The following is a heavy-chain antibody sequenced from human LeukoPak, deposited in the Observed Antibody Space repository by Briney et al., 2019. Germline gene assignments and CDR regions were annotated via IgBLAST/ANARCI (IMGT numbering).Heavy chain of an antibody. CDR2: IFSGGST. V-gene: IGHV3-53*01. Sequence: QSGGSLRLSCAASGFTVSSIHMSWVRQAPGKGLEWVSVIFSGGSTYYTDSVKGRFTISRDNSKNTLYLQMSSLRAEDTAIYYCARAQTPAFDIWGQGTMVTVSS. J-gene: IGHJ3*02. CDR1: GFTVSSIH. CDR3: ARAQTPAFDI.